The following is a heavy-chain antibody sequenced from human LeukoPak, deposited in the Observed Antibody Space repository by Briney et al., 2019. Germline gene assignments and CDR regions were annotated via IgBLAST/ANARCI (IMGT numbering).Heavy chain of an antibody. D-gene: IGHD6-19*01. J-gene: IGHJ4*02. CDR1: GFTFSSYS. CDR3: ASDKIAVTGIYTFDY. Sequence: GGSLRLSCAASGFTFSSYSMSWVRQAPGKGLEWVANIKQDGSEKYYADSVKGRFTISRDNAKNSLYLQMNSLRAEDTAVYYCASDKIAVTGIYTFDYWGQGTLVTVSS. V-gene: IGHV3-7*01. CDR2: IKQDGSEK.